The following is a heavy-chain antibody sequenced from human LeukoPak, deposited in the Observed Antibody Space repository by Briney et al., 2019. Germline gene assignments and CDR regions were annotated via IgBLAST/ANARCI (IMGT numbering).Heavy chain of an antibody. CDR2: IYHSGST. J-gene: IGHJ4*02. CDR1: GYSIRSAYY. CDR3: ARKSGYDIGFDY. V-gene: IGHV4-38-2*01. Sequence: SETLSLTCAVSGYSIRSAYYWGWIRQPPGKGLVGIGNIYHSGSTTYNPSLKSRVTISIDASNNQFFLKLSTVTAAYTGVYYCARKSGYDIGFDYWGQGTQVSV. D-gene: IGHD5-12*01.